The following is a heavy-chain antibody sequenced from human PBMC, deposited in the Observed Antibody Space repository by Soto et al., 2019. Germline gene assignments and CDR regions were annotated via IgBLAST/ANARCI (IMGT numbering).Heavy chain of an antibody. V-gene: IGHV4-34*01. D-gene: IGHD2-8*01. J-gene: IGHJ4*02. CDR3: ARSPIVLRGEFDY. CDR1: RASFSGYY. CDR2: ITHSGST. Sequence: PSETRSLPCAVYRASFSGYYWTWIRQPPGKGLEWIGEITHSGSTNYNPSLKSRVTISLDTSKNQFSLKLNSMTAADTAVYYCARSPIVLRGEFDYWGQGTLVTVSS.